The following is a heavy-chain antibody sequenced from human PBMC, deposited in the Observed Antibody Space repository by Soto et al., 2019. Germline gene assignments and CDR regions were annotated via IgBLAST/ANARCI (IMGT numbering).Heavy chain of an antibody. CDR2: TRNKANSYTT. Sequence: EVQLVESGGGLVQPGGSLRLSCAASGFTFSDHYMDCVRQAPGKGLEWVGRTRNKANSYTTEYAASVKGRFTISRDDSKNSLYLQMNSLKIEDTAVYYCARVKGRVSYELDYWGQGTLVTVSS. V-gene: IGHV3-72*01. J-gene: IGHJ4*02. D-gene: IGHD5-12*01. CDR1: GFTFSDHY. CDR3: ARVKGRVSYELDY.